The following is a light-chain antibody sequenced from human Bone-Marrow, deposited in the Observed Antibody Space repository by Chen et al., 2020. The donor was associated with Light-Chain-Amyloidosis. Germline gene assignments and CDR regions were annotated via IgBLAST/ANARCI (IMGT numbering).Light chain of an antibody. Sequence: IQMTQSPSSLSASVGDRVTITCRASQSISSYLNWYRQEPGQAPKLLIWAASSLHSGVPSRFRGRGSGTDFALSITNLQPEDFATYYCQQTFITPWTFGQGTRVEI. CDR2: AAS. CDR1: QSISSY. V-gene: IGKV1-39*01. J-gene: IGKJ1*01. CDR3: QQTFITPWT.